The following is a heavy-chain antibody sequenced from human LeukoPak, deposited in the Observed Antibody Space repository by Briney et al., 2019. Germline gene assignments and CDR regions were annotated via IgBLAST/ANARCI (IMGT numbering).Heavy chain of an antibody. CDR2: ISYDGSNK. CDR3: ARESGVPGIAAAGSWFDP. J-gene: IGHJ5*02. D-gene: IGHD6-13*01. V-gene: IGHV3-30-3*01. Sequence: GRSLRLSCAASGSTFSSYAMHWVRQAPGKGLEWVAVISYDGSNKYYADSVKGRFTISRDNSKNTLYLQMNSLRAEDTAVYYCARESGVPGIAAAGSWFDPWGQGTLVTVSS. CDR1: GSTFSSYA.